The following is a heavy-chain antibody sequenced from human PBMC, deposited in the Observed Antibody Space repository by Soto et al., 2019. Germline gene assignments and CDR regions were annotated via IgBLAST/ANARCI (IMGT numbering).Heavy chain of an antibody. CDR3: ARGRIVVVPAAIKNWFDP. Sequence: QVQLQQWGAGLLKPSETLSLTCAVYGGSFSGYYWSWIRQPPGKGLEWMGEINHSGSTKYNPSLKSRVTISVDTSKNQFSLKLSSVTAADTAVYYCARGRIVVVPAAIKNWFDPWGQGTLVTVSS. CDR1: GGSFSGYY. D-gene: IGHD2-2*01. J-gene: IGHJ5*02. V-gene: IGHV4-34*01. CDR2: INHSGST.